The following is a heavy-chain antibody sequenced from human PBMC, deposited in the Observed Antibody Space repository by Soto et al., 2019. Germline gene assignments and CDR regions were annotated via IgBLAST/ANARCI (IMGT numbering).Heavy chain of an antibody. D-gene: IGHD5-12*01. V-gene: IGHV4-61*01. J-gene: IGHJ4*02. CDR3: AREGNLGRWLQPLDF. CDR1: GGSVGDSSYY. CDR2: IYYSGST. Sequence: PSETLSLTCRVSGGSVGDSSYYRAWMRQPPGKGLEWIGYIYYSGSTNYNPSLKSRVTISVDTSKNQFSLKLISVTAADTAKYFCAREGNLGRWLQPLDFWGQGTLVTVSS.